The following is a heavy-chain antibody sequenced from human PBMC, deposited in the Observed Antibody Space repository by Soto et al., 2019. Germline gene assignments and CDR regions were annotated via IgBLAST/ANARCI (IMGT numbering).Heavy chain of an antibody. CDR2: IYYSGST. J-gene: IGHJ5*02. V-gene: IGHV4-59*01. D-gene: IGHD1-26*01. Sequence: SETLSLTCTVSGGSISSYYWSWIRQPPGKGLEWIGYIYYSGSTNYNPSLKSRVTISVDTSKNQFSLKLSSVTAADTAVYYCARVGGSYYAWFDPWGQGTLVTVSS. CDR3: ARVGGSYYAWFDP. CDR1: GGSISSYY.